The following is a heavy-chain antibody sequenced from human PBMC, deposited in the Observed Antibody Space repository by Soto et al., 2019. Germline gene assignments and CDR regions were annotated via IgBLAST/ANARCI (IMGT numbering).Heavy chain of an antibody. CDR1: GGTFSSYA. V-gene: IGHV1-69*13. D-gene: IGHD5-18*01. CDR2: IIPIFGTA. Sequence: GASVKVSCKASGGTFSSYAISWVRQAPGQGLEWMGGIIPIFGTANYAQKFQGRVTITAGESTSTAYMELSSLRSEDTAVYYCARNGREYSYGSRWFDPWGQGTLVTVSS. CDR3: ARNGREYSYGSRWFDP. J-gene: IGHJ5*02.